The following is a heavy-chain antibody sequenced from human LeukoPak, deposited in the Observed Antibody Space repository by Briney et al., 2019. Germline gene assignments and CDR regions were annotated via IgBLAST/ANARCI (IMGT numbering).Heavy chain of an antibody. CDR3: ARDSYDYGGNDAFDI. V-gene: IGHV4-34*01. CDR2: INHSGGT. CDR1: GGSFSGYY. J-gene: IGHJ3*02. Sequence: SETLSLTCAVYGGSFSGYYWSWIRQPPGKGLEWIGEINHSGGTKYNPSLKSRVTISVDTSKNQFSLKLSSVTAADTAVYYCARDSYDYGGNDAFDIWGQGTMVTVSS. D-gene: IGHD4-23*01.